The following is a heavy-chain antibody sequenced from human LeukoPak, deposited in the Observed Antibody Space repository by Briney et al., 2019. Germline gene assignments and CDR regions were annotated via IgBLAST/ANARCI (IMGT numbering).Heavy chain of an antibody. Sequence: SVKVSCKASGYTFTGYYMHWVRQAPGQGLEWMGRIIPILGIANYAQKFQGRVTITADKSTSTAYMELSSLRSEDTAVYYCAREVPYGSGSYYLTYYFDYWGQGTLVTVSS. CDR2: IIPILGIA. D-gene: IGHD3-10*01. CDR3: AREVPYGSGSYYLTYYFDY. J-gene: IGHJ4*02. CDR1: GYTFTGYY. V-gene: IGHV1-69*04.